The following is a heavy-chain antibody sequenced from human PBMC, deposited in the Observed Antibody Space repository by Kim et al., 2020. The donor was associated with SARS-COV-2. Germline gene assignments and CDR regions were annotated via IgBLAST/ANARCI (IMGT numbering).Heavy chain of an antibody. V-gene: IGHV3-30-3*01. D-gene: IGHD3-22*01. CDR2: ISYDGSNK. CDR3: ASMIVVVRPDAFDI. J-gene: IGHJ3*02. CDR1: GFTFSSYA. Sequence: GGSLRLSCAASGFTFSSYAMHWVRQAPGKGLEWVAVISYDGSNKYYADSVKGRFTISRDNSKNTLYLQMNSLRAEDTAVYYCASMIVVVRPDAFDIWGQGTMVTVSS.